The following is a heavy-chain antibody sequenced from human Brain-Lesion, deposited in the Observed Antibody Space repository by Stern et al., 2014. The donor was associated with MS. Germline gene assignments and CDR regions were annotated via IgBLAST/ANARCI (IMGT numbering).Heavy chain of an antibody. Sequence: VQLVQSGPGLVKPSQTLSLTCTVSGGSVGSGSYDWSWIRQPAGKGLEWIGRIYTTGSTYYNPSLKSRVSISIEPSKNQFSLHLTSVTAADTAVYYCARDKEDTNMAFRYFDNWGQGTLVTVSS. CDR2: IYTTGST. D-gene: IGHD5-18*01. CDR1: GGSVGSGSYD. V-gene: IGHV4-61*02. CDR3: ARDKEDTNMAFRYFDN. J-gene: IGHJ4*02.